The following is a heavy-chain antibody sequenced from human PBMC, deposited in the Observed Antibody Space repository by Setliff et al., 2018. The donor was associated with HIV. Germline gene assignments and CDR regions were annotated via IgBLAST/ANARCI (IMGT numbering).Heavy chain of an antibody. D-gene: IGHD2-8*01. CDR1: GFTFSNAW. J-gene: IGHJ5*02. V-gene: IGHV3-15*01. CDR3: AKDRYCTNGVCYFNWFDP. Sequence: GGSLRLSCAASGFTFSNAWMNWVRQAPGKGLEWVGRIKSIGDGETTDYADSVKGRFTISRDNSKNTLYLQMNSLRAEDTAVYYCAKDRYCTNGVCYFNWFDPWGQGTLVTVS. CDR2: IKSIGDGETT.